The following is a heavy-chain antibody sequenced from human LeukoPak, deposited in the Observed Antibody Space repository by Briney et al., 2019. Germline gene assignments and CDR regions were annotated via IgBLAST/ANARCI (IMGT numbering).Heavy chain of an antibody. D-gene: IGHD1-26*01. Sequence: GGSLRLSCAASGFTFSRYAMHWVRQAPGKGLEWVAVISCDGNHKYYGDSVKGRFTISRDNSRNTLYLQMDSLKTEDTAVYYCAKGELHFNTCSFDYWGQGTLVTVSS. CDR2: ISCDGNHK. CDR3: AKGELHFNTCSFDY. J-gene: IGHJ4*02. V-gene: IGHV3-30*04. CDR1: GFTFSRYA.